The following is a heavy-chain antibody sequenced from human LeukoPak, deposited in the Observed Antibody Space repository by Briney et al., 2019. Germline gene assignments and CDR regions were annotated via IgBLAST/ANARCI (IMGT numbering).Heavy chain of an antibody. V-gene: IGHV1-18*04. CDR2: ISAYNGNT. J-gene: IGHJ4*02. Sequence: ASVKVSCKASGYTFTSYYMHWVRQAPGQGLEWMGWISAYNGNTNYAQKLQGRVTMTTDTSTSTAYMELRSLRSDDTAVYYCAREADFWSGYYTGIDYWGQGTLVTVSS. CDR3: AREADFWSGYYTGIDY. D-gene: IGHD3-3*01. CDR1: GYTFTSYY.